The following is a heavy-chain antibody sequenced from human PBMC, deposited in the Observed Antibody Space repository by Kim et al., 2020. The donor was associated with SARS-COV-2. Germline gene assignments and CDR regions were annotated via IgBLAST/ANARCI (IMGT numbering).Heavy chain of an antibody. Sequence: AQKVQGRVTITADESTSTTLMGLSSLRSEDTAVYYCSRLTIFHVMDVWGQGTTVTVSS. CDR3: SRLTIFHVMDV. V-gene: IGHV1-69*01. D-gene: IGHD3-9*01. J-gene: IGHJ6*02.